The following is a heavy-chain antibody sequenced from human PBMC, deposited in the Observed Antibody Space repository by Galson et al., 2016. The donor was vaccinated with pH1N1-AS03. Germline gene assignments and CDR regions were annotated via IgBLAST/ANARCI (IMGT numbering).Heavy chain of an antibody. Sequence: SLRLSCAASGFTFSSFSMNWFRQTPERGLEWVAAITDSSNYIYYTESVKGRFTISRDNAKNSLYLQMNSLRVKDTAFYYCVRGWVRQFFDYWGQGTLVTVSS. CDR1: GFTFSSFS. CDR2: ITDSSNYI. V-gene: IGHV3-21*01. J-gene: IGHJ4*02. D-gene: IGHD5-24*01. CDR3: VRGWVRQFFDY.